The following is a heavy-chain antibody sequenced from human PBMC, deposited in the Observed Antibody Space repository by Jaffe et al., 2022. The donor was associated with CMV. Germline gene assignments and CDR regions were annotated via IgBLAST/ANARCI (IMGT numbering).Heavy chain of an antibody. CDR1: GFTFDDYA. CDR3: AKDIGYSGSYFFDY. V-gene: IGHV3-9*01. D-gene: IGHD1-26*01. Sequence: EVQLVESGGGLVQPGRSLRLSCAASGFTFDDYAMHWVRQAPGKGLEWVSGISWNSGSIGYADSVKGRFTISRDNAKNSLYLQMNSLRAEDTALYYCAKDIGYSGSYFFDYWGQGTLVTVSS. J-gene: IGHJ4*02. CDR2: ISWNSGSI.